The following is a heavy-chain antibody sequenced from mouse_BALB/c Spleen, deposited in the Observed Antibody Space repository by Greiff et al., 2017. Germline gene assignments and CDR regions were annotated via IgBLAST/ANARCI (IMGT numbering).Heavy chain of an antibody. CDR2: IRNKANGYTT. V-gene: IGHV7-3*02. J-gene: IGHJ3*01. CDR1: GFTFTDYY. CDR3: AREIYYGNRGAWFAY. Sequence: DVQLVESGGGLVQPGGSLRLSCATSGFTFTDYYMSWVRQPPGKALEWLGFIRNKANGYTTEYSASVKGRFTISRDNSQSILYLQMNTLRAEDSATYYCAREIYYGNRGAWFAYWGQGTLVTVSA. D-gene: IGHD2-1*01.